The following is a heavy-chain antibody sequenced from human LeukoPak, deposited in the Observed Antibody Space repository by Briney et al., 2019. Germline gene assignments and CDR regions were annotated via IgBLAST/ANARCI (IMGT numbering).Heavy chain of an antibody. Sequence: GGSLRLSCAVSGFTFTDTYMTWIRQAPGKGLESLSYISPSGTDISYADSVKGRFTISRDNAKNSLYLQMNSLSAEDTALYYCARGDCSSTSCPFDYWGQGTLVTVSS. CDR3: ARGDCSSTSCPFDY. CDR2: ISPSGTDI. J-gene: IGHJ4*02. D-gene: IGHD2-2*01. CDR1: GFTFTDTY. V-gene: IGHV3-11*01.